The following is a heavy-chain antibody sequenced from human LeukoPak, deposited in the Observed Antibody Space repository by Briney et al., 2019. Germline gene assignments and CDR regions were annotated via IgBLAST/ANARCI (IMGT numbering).Heavy chain of an antibody. D-gene: IGHD3-16*02. CDR3: ARAPPRGYDYVWGSYRWYYFDY. J-gene: IGHJ4*02. CDR1: GGSFSGYY. CDR2: INHSGST. V-gene: IGHV4-34*01. Sequence: SETLSLTCAVYGGSFSGYYWSWIRQPPGKGLEWIGEINHSGSTNYNPSLKSRVPISVDTSKNQFSLKLSSVPAADTAVYYCARAPPRGYDYVWGSYRWYYFDYWGQGTLVTVSS.